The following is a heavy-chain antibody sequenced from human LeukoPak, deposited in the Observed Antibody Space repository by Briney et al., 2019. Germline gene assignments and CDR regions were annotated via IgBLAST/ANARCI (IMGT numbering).Heavy chain of an antibody. J-gene: IGHJ4*02. CDR2: ISYDGSNK. V-gene: IGHV3-30*04. Sequence: PGGSLRLSCAASGFTFSSYAMHWVRQAPGKGLEWVAVISYDGSNKYYADSVKGRFTISRDNSKNTLYLQMNSLRAEDTAVYYCAKDPVTIFGVVTDIGGFFDYWGQGTLVTVSS. CDR1: GFTFSSYA. CDR3: AKDPVTIFGVVTDIGGFFDY. D-gene: IGHD3-3*01.